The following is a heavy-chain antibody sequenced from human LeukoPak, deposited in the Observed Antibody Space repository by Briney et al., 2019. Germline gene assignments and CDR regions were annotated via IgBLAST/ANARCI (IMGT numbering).Heavy chain of an antibody. D-gene: IGHD3-10*01. CDR2: IKQDGSEK. J-gene: IGHJ4*01. CDR1: GFTFSTYW. CDR3: ARSRIGDY. V-gene: IGHV3-7*01. Sequence: GGSLRLSCTVSGFTFSTYWMTWVRQAPGKGLEWVANIKQDGSEKYYVDSVKGRFTISRDNAKNSLYLQMSSLRAEDTAVYYCARSRIGDYWGHGTLVTVSS.